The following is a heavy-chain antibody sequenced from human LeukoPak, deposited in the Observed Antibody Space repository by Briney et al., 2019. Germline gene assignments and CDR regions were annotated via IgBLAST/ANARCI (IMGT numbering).Heavy chain of an antibody. V-gene: IGHV3-23*01. J-gene: IGHJ4*02. Sequence: GGSLRLSCEASGFTFGGSAMSWVRQTPGRGLEWVAGVSPSGGRTIYADSAEGRFTISRDNSNDTVYLQLSSLRAEDSALYYCAKVRGVYCSSPACYYYDAWGQGTPVTVSS. CDR3: AKVRGVYCSSPACYYYDA. CDR2: VSPSGGRT. D-gene: IGHD2-2*01. CDR1: GFTFGGSA.